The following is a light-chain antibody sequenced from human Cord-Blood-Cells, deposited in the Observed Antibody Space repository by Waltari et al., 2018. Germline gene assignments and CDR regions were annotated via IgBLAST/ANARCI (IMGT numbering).Light chain of an antibody. Sequence: QTVVNQEPSLTVSPGGTVTLTCASSTGAVTSGYYPNWFQQKPGQAPRALNYSTSNQHSWTPARVSGSLLGGKAALTLSGVQPEDEAEYYCRLYYGGANWVFGGGTKLTVL. CDR1: TGAVTSGYY. CDR2: STS. J-gene: IGLJ3*02. CDR3: RLYYGGANWV. V-gene: IGLV7-43*01.